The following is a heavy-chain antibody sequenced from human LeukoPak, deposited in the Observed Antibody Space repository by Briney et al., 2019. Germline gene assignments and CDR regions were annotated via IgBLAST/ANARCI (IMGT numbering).Heavy chain of an antibody. Sequence: GGSLRLSCAASGFTFSSYATSWVRQAPGKGLEWVSAISGSGGSTYYADSVKGRFTISGDNSKNTLYLQMNSLRAEDTAVYYCAKDLEYCGGDCYTGLFYWGQGTLVTVSS. J-gene: IGHJ4*02. CDR1: GFTFSSYA. CDR3: AKDLEYCGGDCYTGLFY. D-gene: IGHD2-21*02. CDR2: ISGSGGST. V-gene: IGHV3-23*01.